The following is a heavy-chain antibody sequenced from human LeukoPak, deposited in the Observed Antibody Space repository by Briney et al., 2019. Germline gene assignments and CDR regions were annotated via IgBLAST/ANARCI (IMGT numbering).Heavy chain of an antibody. CDR1: GGSISSYY. CDR3: ARAGDVVVPAATSFVGFDP. J-gene: IGHJ5*02. Sequence: PSETLSLTCTVSGGSISSYYWSWIRQPPGKGLEWIGYIYTSGSTNYNPSLKSRVTISVDTSKNQFSLKLSSVTAADTAVYYCARAGDVVVPAATSFVGFDPWGQGTLVTVSS. V-gene: IGHV4-4*09. CDR2: IYTSGST. D-gene: IGHD2-2*01.